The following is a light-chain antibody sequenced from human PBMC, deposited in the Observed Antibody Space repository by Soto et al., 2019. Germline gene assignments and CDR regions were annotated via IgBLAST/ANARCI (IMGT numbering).Light chain of an antibody. V-gene: IGKV3-15*01. Sequence: EIVMTQSPATLSVSPGERATLSCRASQSVSSNLAWYQQKPGQAPTLLIYGASTRATGIPARFSGSGSGTEFTLTISSLQSEDFEVYYCQQYNNWPPTFGQGTKVDI. CDR3: QQYNNWPPT. CDR1: QSVSSN. J-gene: IGKJ1*01. CDR2: GAS.